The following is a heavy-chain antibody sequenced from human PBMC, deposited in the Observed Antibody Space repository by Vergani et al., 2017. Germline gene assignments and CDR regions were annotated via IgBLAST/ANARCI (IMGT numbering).Heavy chain of an antibody. Sequence: EVQLVESGGGLVRPGGSLGLSCAASGFTFGSFRINWFRQAPGRGLGWVSSIIRSSGYIYYADSVKGRFTISGDNAKNSLYLQMNGLGAEDTAVYYCARDITQPMIVVAYHDAFDIWGQGTMVTVSS. J-gene: IGHJ3*02. CDR2: IIRSSGYI. CDR1: GFTFGSFR. CDR3: ARDITQPMIVVAYHDAFDI. D-gene: IGHD3-22*01. V-gene: IGHV3-21*01.